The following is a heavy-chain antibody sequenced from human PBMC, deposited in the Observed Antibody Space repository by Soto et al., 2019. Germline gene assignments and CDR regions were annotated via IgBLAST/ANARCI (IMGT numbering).Heavy chain of an antibody. J-gene: IGHJ4*02. CDR3: AGYSGSYYFDY. CDR1: GGSISSYY. CDR2: IYYSGST. Sequence: PSETLSLTCTVSGGSISSYYWSWTRQPPGKGLEWIGYIYYSGSTNYNPSLKSRVTISVDTSKNQFSLKLSSVTAADTAVYYCAGYSGSYYFDYWGQGTLVTVSS. V-gene: IGHV4-59*01. D-gene: IGHD1-26*01.